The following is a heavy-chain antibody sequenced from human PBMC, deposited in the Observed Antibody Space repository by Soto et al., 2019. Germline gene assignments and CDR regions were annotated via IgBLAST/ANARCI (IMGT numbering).Heavy chain of an antibody. CDR3: AKGDLYCSGGSCYQAYMDV. CDR2: IYYSGST. Sequence: SETLSLTCTVSGGSISSGGYYWSWIRQHPGKGLEWIGYIYYSGSTYYNPSLKSRVTISVDTSKNQFSLRAEDTAVYYCAKGDLYCSGGSCYQAYMDVWGQGTTVTVSS. D-gene: IGHD2-15*01. V-gene: IGHV4-31*03. J-gene: IGHJ6*02. CDR1: GGSISSGGYY.